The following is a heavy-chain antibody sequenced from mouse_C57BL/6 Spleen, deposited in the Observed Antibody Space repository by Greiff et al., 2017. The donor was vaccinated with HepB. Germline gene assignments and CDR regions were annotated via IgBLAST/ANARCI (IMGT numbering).Heavy chain of an antibody. CDR3: TRSGYYYYGSRGHAMDY. D-gene: IGHD1-1*01. CDR1: GYTFTDYE. J-gene: IGHJ3*01. CDR2: IDPETGGT. Sequence: VQLMESGAELVRPGASVTLSCKASGYTFTDYEMHWVKQTPVHGLEWIGAIDPETGGTAYNQKFKGKAILTADKSSSTAYMELRSLTSEDSAVYYCTRSGYYYYGSRGHAMDYWGQGTLVTVSA. V-gene: IGHV1-15*01.